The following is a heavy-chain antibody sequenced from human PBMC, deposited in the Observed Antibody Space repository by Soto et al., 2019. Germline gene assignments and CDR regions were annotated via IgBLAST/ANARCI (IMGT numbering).Heavy chain of an antibody. V-gene: IGHV3-74*01. D-gene: IGHD1-26*01. CDR1: GFTFSSYA. Sequence: PGGSLRLSCAASGFTFSSYAMRWVRQAPGKGLVWVSRINSDGSSTSYADSVKGRFTISRDNAKNTLYLQMNSLRAEDTAVYYCARDRFSGRCCMDVWAQGTTVTVSS. CDR3: ARDRFSGRCCMDV. CDR2: INSDGSST. J-gene: IGHJ6*02.